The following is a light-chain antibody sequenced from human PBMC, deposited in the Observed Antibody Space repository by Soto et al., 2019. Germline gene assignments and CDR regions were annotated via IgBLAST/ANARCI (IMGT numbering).Light chain of an antibody. V-gene: IGKV1-39*01. Sequence: DIQMTQSPSSLSASVGDRLTITCRASQSISDYLNWYQQKPGKAPELLIYTASSLQSGVPSRFSGSGSGTVFTLTISSLQPEDFATYYCQQSYSTPLTFGGGTRVEIK. CDR2: TAS. CDR3: QQSYSTPLT. CDR1: QSISDY. J-gene: IGKJ4*01.